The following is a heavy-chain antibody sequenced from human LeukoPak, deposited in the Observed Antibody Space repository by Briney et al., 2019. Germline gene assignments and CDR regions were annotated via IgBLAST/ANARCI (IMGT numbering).Heavy chain of an antibody. V-gene: IGHV3-23*01. CDR1: GFAFSSYA. CDR2: LSGSGGST. CDR3: AKDILPYCSSTSCYANWFDP. Sequence: GGSLRLSCAASGFAFSSYAMTWVRQAPGKGLEWVSALSGSGGSTYYADSVKGRFTISRDNSKNSLYLQMNSLRTEDTALYYCAKDILPYCSSTSCYANWFDPWGQGTLVTVSS. D-gene: IGHD2-2*01. J-gene: IGHJ5*02.